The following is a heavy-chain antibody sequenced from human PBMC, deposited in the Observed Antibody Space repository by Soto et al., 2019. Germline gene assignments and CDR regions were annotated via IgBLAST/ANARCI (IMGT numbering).Heavy chain of an antibody. CDR1: VGSFINFG. J-gene: IGHJ5*02. D-gene: IGHD2-2*01. V-gene: IGHV3-23*01. CDR2: LTVNGGTT. CDR3: ARGGHYQPTYGFDM. Sequence: GCSLGLSSESSVGSFINFGMSLFRQAPGKVLDWVSGLTVNGGTTYYANSRNGRLTISIDNSKNTLSLQMNSLRVDDKVVYYCARGGHYQPTYGFDMWGQGSLVTLYS.